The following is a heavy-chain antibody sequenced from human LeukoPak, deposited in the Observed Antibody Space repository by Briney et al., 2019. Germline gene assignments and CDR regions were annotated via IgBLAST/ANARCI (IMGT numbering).Heavy chain of an antibody. CDR3: ARERIAARRNWFDP. CDR2: IYSSGST. CDR1: GGSISNYY. Sequence: PSETLSLTCTVSGGSISNYYWSWIRQPPGKGLEWIGYIYSSGSTNYNPSLKSRVTISVDTSKIQFSLKLSSVTAADTAVYYCARERIAARRNWFDPWGQGTLVTVSS. V-gene: IGHV4-59*12. J-gene: IGHJ5*02. D-gene: IGHD6-6*01.